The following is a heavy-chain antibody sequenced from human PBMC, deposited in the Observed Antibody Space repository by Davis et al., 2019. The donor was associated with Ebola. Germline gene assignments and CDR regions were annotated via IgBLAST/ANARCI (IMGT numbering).Heavy chain of an antibody. CDR2: TSGGGGST. J-gene: IGHJ5*01. D-gene: IGHD3-10*01. CDR3: AKVAVKGNWFDS. CDR1: GFSFSNYV. Sequence: PGGSLRLSCAASGFSFSNYVMGWVRQAPGKGLEWASLTSGGGGSTYYADSMKGRFTISRDNSKNTLYLQMNSLRAEDTAVYYCAKVAVKGNWFDSWGQGTLVTVSS. V-gene: IGHV3-23*01.